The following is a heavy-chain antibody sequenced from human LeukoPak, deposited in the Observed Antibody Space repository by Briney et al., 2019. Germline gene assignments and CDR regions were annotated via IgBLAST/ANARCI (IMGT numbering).Heavy chain of an antibody. CDR2: INHSGST. V-gene: IGHV4-34*01. CDR1: GGSFSGYY. Sequence: SETLSPTCAVYGGSFSGYYWSWIRQPPGKGLEWIGEINHSGSTNYNPSLKSRVTISVDKSKNQFSLKLSSVTAADTAVYYCARGGYDFWSGYFNFDYWGQGTLVTVSS. CDR3: ARGGYDFWSGYFNFDY. D-gene: IGHD3-3*01. J-gene: IGHJ4*02.